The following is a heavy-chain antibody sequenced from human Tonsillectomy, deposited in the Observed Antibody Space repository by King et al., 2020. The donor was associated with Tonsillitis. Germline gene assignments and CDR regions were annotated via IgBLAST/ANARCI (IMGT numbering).Heavy chain of an antibody. D-gene: IGHD4-11*01. V-gene: IGHV1-18*01. Sequence: QLVQSGAEVKKPGASVKVSCKASGYTFSSYAITWVRQAPGQGLEWMGWISAYNGNTNYAQKFQGRVTMTTDTSTSTAYMELRSLRSDDTAVYYCARDPGITTNNWFDPWGQGTLVTVSS. CDR2: ISAYNGNT. CDR1: GYTFSSYA. J-gene: IGHJ5*02. CDR3: ARDPGITTNNWFDP.